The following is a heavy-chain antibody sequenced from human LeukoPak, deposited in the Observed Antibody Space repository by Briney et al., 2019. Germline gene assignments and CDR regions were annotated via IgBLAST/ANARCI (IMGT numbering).Heavy chain of an antibody. CDR3: AKDQYGSGWPTDY. J-gene: IGHJ4*02. CDR1: GFNLSSYV. Sequence: GGSLRLSCSASGFNLSSYVVNWVPQAPGKGLEWVSAISGSGGSTYYVDAVKGRFTISRDNSNNTLYLQMNSLRAEDSAVYYCAKDQYGSGWPTDYWGQGTLVTVSS. D-gene: IGHD6-19*01. CDR2: ISGSGGST. V-gene: IGHV3-23*01.